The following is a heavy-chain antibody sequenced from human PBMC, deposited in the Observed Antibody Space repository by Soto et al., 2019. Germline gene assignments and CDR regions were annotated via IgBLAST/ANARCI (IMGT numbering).Heavy chain of an antibody. V-gene: IGHV1-69*19. CDR1: GGTFNTYA. CDR3: AREVQVHTPAFVY. D-gene: IGHD3-10*01. J-gene: IGHJ4*02. CDR2: ISPMFGAA. Sequence: QVHLVQSGAEMKKPGSSVKVSCQSSGGTFNTYAMNWVRQAPGQGPEWMGDISPMFGAANYAPKFQGRVTITADESTGTSYMQVSSLTSEDTALYFCAREVQVHTPAFVYWGQGTLVTVSS.